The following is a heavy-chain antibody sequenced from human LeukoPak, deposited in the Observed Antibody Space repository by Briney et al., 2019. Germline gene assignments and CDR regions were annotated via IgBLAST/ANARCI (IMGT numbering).Heavy chain of an antibody. V-gene: IGHV3-33*01. J-gene: IGHJ6*02. CDR2: IWYDGGKK. CDR1: GFTFSSHG. D-gene: IGHD5-24*01. Sequence: GGSLRLSCAASGFTFSSHGMHWVRQAPGKGLEWVAVIWYDGGKKYYADTVKGRLTISRDNSKNTLFLQMNSLRAEDTAVYYCARGATIWYGMDVWGQGATVTVSS. CDR3: ARGATIWYGMDV.